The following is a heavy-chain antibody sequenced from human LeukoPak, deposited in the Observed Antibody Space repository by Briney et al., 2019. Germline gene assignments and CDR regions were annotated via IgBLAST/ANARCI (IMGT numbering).Heavy chain of an antibody. J-gene: IGHJ4*02. CDR2: ISGSDDST. V-gene: IGHV3-23*01. D-gene: IGHD2-15*01. CDR3: AKSRSGGGSCYNY. Sequence: PGGSLRLSCAASGFTFSSYAMSWVRQAPGKGLEWVSTISGSDDSTYYADSVRGRFTISRDNSKNTLYLQMNSLRAEDTAVYYCAKSRSGGGSCYNYWGQGTLVTVSS. CDR1: GFTFSSYA.